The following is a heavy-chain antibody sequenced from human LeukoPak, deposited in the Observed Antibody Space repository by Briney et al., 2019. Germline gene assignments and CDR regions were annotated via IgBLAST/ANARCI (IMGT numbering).Heavy chain of an antibody. Sequence: PSDTLSLTCTFSSGPISRNSYYWGWIRQARGEGLEWLAIFYYSGTTFMHPSLKSRVTISVDPSQNQFSLNPKSVTAADTAVYFCAKGRSRKAPFDCWGQGTLVTVSS. J-gene: IGHJ4*02. V-gene: IGHV4-39*01. CDR1: SGPISRNSYY. CDR3: AKGRSRKAPFDC. CDR2: FYYSGTT.